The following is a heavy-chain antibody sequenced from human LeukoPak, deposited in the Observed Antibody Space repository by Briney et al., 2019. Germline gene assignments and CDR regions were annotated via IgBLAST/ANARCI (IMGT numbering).Heavy chain of an antibody. CDR1: GGTFSSYA. CDR3: ARDLGYCGGDCYPDAFDI. D-gene: IGHD2-21*02. CDR2: IIPIFGTA. Sequence: GASVKVSCKASGGTFSSYAISWVRQAPGQGLEWMGGIIPIFGTANYAQKFQGRVTITADESTSTAYMELSSLRSEDMAVYYCARDLGYCGGDCYPDAFDIWGQGTMVTVSS. V-gene: IGHV1-69*13. J-gene: IGHJ3*02.